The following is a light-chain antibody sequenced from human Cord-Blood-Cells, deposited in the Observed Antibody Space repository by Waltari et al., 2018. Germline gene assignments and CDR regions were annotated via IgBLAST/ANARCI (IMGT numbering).Light chain of an antibody. V-gene: IGKV3-11*01. CDR2: DAS. J-gene: IGKJ1*01. Sequence: EIVLTQSPATLSLSPGERATLSCRASQRVSSYLAWYQQKPGQAPRLLIYDASNRATGIPAMFSGSESGTDFTLTISSLEPEDFAVYYCQQRSNWPRTFGQGTKVEIK. CDR1: QRVSSY. CDR3: QQRSNWPRT.